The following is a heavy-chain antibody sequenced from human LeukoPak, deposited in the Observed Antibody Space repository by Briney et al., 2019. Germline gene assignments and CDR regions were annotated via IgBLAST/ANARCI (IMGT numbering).Heavy chain of an antibody. J-gene: IGHJ4*02. CDR2: ISYDGSNK. CDR1: GFTFSSYG. V-gene: IGHV3-30*18. Sequence: PGRSLRLPCAASGFTFSSYGMHWVRQAPGKGLEWVAVISYDGSNKYYADSVKGRFTISRDNSKNTLYLQMNSLRAEDTAVYYCAKSYYWGQGTLVTVSS. CDR3: AKSYY.